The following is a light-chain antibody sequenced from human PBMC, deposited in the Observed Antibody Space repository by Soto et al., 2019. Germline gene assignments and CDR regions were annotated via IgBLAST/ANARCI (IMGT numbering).Light chain of an antibody. J-gene: IGKJ1*01. Sequence: MVMTQSPATLSLSPGERATHSCRASESVSKNLAWYQQKAGQAPRLLIYGASTRATGIPARFSGSGSGTEFTLTISSLQSEDFAVYYCQQYSIWRTFGQGTKVDIK. CDR2: GAS. V-gene: IGKV3-15*01. CDR1: ESVSKN. CDR3: QQYSIWRT.